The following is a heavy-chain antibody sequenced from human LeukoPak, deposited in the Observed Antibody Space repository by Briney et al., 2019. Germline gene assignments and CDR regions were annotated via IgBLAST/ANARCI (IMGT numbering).Heavy chain of an antibody. D-gene: IGHD3-3*01. CDR2: IIPIFGTA. CDR3: ASGDDYDFWSGYYTDAFDI. CDR1: GYTFTSYD. Sequence: SVKVSCKASGYTFTSYDINWVRQAPGQGLEWMGGIIPIFGTANYAQKFQGRVTITADESTSTAYMELSSLRSEDTAVYYCASGDDYDFWSGYYTDAFDIWAKGQWSPSLQ. V-gene: IGHV1-69*13. J-gene: IGHJ3*02.